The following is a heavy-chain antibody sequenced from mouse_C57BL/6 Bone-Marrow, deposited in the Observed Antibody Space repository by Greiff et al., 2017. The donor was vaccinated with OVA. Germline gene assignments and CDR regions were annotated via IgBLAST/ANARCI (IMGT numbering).Heavy chain of an antibody. CDR2: ISDGGSYT. CDR3: ARDGGGSSYHYAMDY. V-gene: IGHV5-4*01. D-gene: IGHD1-1*01. J-gene: IGHJ4*01. Sequence: EVQLVESGGGLVKPGGSLKLSCAASGFTFSSYAMSWVRQPPEKRLEWVATISDGGSYTYYPDNVKGRFTISRDNAKNNLYLQMSHLKSEDTAMYYCARDGGGSSYHYAMDYWGQGTSVTVSS. CDR1: GFTFSSYA.